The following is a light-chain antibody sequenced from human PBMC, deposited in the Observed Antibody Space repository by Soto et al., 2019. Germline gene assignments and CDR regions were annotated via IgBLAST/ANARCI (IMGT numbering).Light chain of an antibody. V-gene: IGLV2-11*01. Sequence: QSALTQPRSVSGSPGQSVTISCTGTSSDVGGYNYVSWYQQHPGKAPKLMIYDVSKRPSGVPDRFSGSKSGNTASLTISGLQVEDEADYYCCSYSGSYTFHVFGTGTKLTVL. CDR3: CSYSGSYTFHV. CDR1: SSDVGGYNY. J-gene: IGLJ1*01. CDR2: DVS.